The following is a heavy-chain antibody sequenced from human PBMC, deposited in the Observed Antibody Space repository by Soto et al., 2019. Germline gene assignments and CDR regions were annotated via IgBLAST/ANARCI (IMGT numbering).Heavy chain of an antibody. CDR2: AGDGGT. Sequence: EVQLLESGGGLVQPGGSLRLSCAASGFTFNSYAMNWVRQSPGRGLEWVATAGDGGTYYADSVKGRFTISRDISKDLLYLQMNSLRAEDTAVYYCAKTRFLEDLLDAFDIWGQGTMVTVSS. V-gene: IGHV3-23*01. CDR1: GFTFNSYA. CDR3: AKTRFLEDLLDAFDI. J-gene: IGHJ3*02. D-gene: IGHD1-1*01.